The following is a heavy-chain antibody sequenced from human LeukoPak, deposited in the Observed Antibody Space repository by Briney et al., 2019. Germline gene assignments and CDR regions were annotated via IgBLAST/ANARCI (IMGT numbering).Heavy chain of an antibody. V-gene: IGHV4-59*01. J-gene: IGHJ4*02. CDR1: GGSISSYY. Sequence: SETLSLTCTVSGGSISSYYWSWIRQPPGKGLEWIGYIYYSGSTNYNPSLKSRVTISVDTSKNQFSLKLSSVTAADTAVYYCARVGYYYDSSGYYPSYYFDYWGQGTLVTVSS. D-gene: IGHD3-22*01. CDR2: IYYSGST. CDR3: ARVGYYYDSSGYYPSYYFDY.